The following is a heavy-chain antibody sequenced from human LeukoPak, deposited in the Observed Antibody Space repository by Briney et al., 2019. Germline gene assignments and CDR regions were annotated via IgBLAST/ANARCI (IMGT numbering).Heavy chain of an antibody. Sequence: GGSLRLSCAASGFLFSKYPMSWVRQAPGKGLEWVSAISGSGGSTYYADSVKGRFTISRDNSKNTLYLQMNSLRVEDTAVYYCAKDQRVAATLVGFDYWGQGTLVTVSS. CDR3: AKDQRVAATLVGFDY. CDR2: ISGSGGST. J-gene: IGHJ4*02. V-gene: IGHV3-23*01. CDR1: GFLFSKYP. D-gene: IGHD2-15*01.